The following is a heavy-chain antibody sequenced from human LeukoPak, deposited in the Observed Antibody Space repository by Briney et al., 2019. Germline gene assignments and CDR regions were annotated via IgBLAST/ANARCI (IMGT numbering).Heavy chain of an antibody. CDR3: ARDYSSNSSSWDAFDI. J-gene: IGHJ3*02. CDR2: IIPIFGTA. CDR1: GYTFTGYY. Sequence: ASVKVSCKASGYTFTGYYMHWVRQAPGQGLEWMGGIIPIFGTANYAQKFQGRVTITADESTSTAYMELSSLRSEDTAVYYCARDYSSNSSSWDAFDIWGQGTMVTVSS. D-gene: IGHD6-13*01. V-gene: IGHV1-69*13.